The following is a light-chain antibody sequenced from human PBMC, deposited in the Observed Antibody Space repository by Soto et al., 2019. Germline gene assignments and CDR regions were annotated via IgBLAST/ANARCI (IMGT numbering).Light chain of an antibody. CDR1: QSVSSY. CDR3: QQYTTSSWT. J-gene: IGKJ1*01. Sequence: EIVVTQSPTILSVSPWERATLSCRASQSVSSYLAWYQQKPGQAPSVIIYGTSSRATGIPDRFSGSGSGTDCTLTISRLEPEDVAVYYCQQYTTSSWTLGQGTKVDIK. CDR2: GTS. V-gene: IGKV3-20*01.